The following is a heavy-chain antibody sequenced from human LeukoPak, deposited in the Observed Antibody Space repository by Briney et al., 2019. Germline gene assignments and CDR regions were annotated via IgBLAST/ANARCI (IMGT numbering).Heavy chain of an antibody. CDR2: IYSGGSA. J-gene: IGHJ4*02. Sequence: GGSLRLSCVASGFTVSSNYMSWVRQAPGKGLEWVSIIYSGGSAYYADSVKGRFTITRDNSKNTLYLQMNSLRAEDTAVYYCARGSKYYDILTGYRPEYYFDYWGQGTLVTVSS. CDR1: GFTVSSNY. D-gene: IGHD3-9*01. V-gene: IGHV3-53*01. CDR3: ARGSKYYDILTGYRPEYYFDY.